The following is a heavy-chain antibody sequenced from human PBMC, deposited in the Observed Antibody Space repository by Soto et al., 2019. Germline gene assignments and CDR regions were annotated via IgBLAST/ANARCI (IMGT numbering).Heavy chain of an antibody. J-gene: IGHJ4*02. D-gene: IGHD4-17*01. V-gene: IGHV4-31*03. CDR2: IYFSGNT. CDR1: GGSISSGGYY. Sequence: SETLSLTCTVSGGSISSGGYYWSWIRQHPGKGLEWIGYIYFSGNTYYNPSLKSRVTISLDTSKNQFSLKLSSVTAADTAVYYCARGPTVFFDYWGQGTLVTVSS. CDR3: ARGPTVFFDY.